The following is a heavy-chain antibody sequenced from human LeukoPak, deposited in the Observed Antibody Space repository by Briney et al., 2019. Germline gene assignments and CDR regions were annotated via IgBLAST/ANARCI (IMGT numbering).Heavy chain of an antibody. CDR1: GFTFSSYS. CDR3: ARGQVPAARGYNWFDP. V-gene: IGHV3-21*01. D-gene: IGHD2-2*01. J-gene: IGHJ5*02. CDR2: ISSSSSYI. Sequence: PGGSLRLSCAASGFTFSSYSMNWVRQAPGKGLEWVSSISSSSSYIYYADSVKGRFTISRDNAKNSLYLQMNSLRAEDTAVYYCARGQVPAARGYNWFDPWGQGTLVTVSS.